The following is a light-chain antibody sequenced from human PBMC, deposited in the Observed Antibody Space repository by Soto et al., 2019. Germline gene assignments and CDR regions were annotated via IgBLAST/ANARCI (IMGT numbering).Light chain of an antibody. CDR2: EVS. V-gene: IGLV2-8*01. CDR1: STDVGGYNY. Sequence: QSVLTQPPSASGSAGQSVTISCTGTSTDVGGYNYVSWYQQHPGKAPKLMIYEVSKRPSGVPDRFSGSKSGNTASLTVSGIQAEDEADYYCSSYAGNNIHYVFGTGTKLTVL. J-gene: IGLJ1*01. CDR3: SSYAGNNIHYV.